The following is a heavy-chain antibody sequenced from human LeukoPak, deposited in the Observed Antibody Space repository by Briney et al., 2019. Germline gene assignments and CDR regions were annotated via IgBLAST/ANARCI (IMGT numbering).Heavy chain of an antibody. J-gene: IGHJ5*02. CDR2: IYTSGST. D-gene: IGHD2-2*01. CDR3: ARDVRYCSSTSCYRIDP. CDR1: GGSISSYY. V-gene: IGHV4-4*07. Sequence: KSSETLSLTCTVSGGSISSYYWSWLRQPAGKGLEWIGRIYTSGSTNYNPSLKSRVTMSVDTSKNQFSLKLSSVTAADTAVYYCARDVRYCSSTSCYRIDPWGQGTLVTVSS.